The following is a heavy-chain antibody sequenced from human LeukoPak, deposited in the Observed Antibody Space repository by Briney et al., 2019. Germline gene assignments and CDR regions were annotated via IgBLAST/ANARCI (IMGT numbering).Heavy chain of an antibody. J-gene: IGHJ4*02. V-gene: IGHV3-30-3*01. D-gene: IGHD1-26*01. Sequence: QAGRSLRLSCAASGFTFSGCAMHWVRQAPGKGLEWVAVVSNEGSKKYYADSVKGRFTISRDNSKNTLYLQMNSLRGEDTAVYYCARDLGNSGYVDYWGQGTLVTVSS. CDR3: ARDLGNSGYVDY. CDR1: GFTFSGCA. CDR2: VSNEGSKK.